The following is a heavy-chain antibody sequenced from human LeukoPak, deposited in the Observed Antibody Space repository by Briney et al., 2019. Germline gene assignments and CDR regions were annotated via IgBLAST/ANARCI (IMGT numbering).Heavy chain of an antibody. J-gene: IGHJ4*02. CDR1: GGSFSGYY. D-gene: IGHD3-22*01. CDR3: ARAPFYYYDSSGYQVTDY. V-gene: IGHV4-34*01. Sequence: SETLSLTCAVYGGSFSGYYWSWIRQPPGKGLEWIGEINHSGSTNYNPSLKSRVTISVDTSKNQFSLKLSSVTAADTAVYYCARAPFYYYDSSGYQVTDYWGQGTLVTVSS. CDR2: INHSGST.